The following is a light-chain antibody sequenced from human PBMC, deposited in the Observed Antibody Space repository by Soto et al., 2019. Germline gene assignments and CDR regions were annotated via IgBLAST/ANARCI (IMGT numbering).Light chain of an antibody. Sequence: QSVLTQSPSASASLGASVKLTCTLNSGHSNYAIAWHQQQPEKGPRYLMKLNSDGSHSKGDGIPDRFSGSSSGAERYLTISSLQSEDEADYYCQTWGTGLYVVFGGGTKAHRP. CDR3: QTWGTGLYVV. CDR2: LNSDGSH. J-gene: IGLJ2*01. V-gene: IGLV4-69*01. CDR1: SGHSNYA.